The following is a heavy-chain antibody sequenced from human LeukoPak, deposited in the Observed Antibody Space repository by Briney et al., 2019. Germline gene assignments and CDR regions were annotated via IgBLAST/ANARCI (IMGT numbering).Heavy chain of an antibody. CDR1: GFTLSSYG. Sequence: PGGSLRLSCAASGFTLSSYGMHWVRQAPGKGLEWVAFIRFDGDNKYYADSVKGRFTISRDNSKNTLYLQMNSLRAEDTAVYYCTITTSDYWGQGTLVTVSS. J-gene: IGHJ4*02. V-gene: IGHV3-30*02. CDR3: TITTSDY. D-gene: IGHD4-11*01. CDR2: IRFDGDNK.